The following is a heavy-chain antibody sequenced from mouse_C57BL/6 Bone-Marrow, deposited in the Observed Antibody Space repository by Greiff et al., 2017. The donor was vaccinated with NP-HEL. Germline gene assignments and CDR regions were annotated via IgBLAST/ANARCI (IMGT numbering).Heavy chain of an antibody. CDR2: INPYNGGT. CDR3: ARDDTSPFDY. Sequence: VQLQQSGPVLVKPGASVKMSCKASGYTFTDYYMNWVKQSHGKSLEWIGVINPYNGGTSYNQKFKGKATLTVDKSSSTAYMELNSLTSEDSAVYYCARDDTSPFDYWGPGTTLTVSS. J-gene: IGHJ2*01. D-gene: IGHD5-1-1*01. CDR1: GYTFTDYY. V-gene: IGHV1-19*01.